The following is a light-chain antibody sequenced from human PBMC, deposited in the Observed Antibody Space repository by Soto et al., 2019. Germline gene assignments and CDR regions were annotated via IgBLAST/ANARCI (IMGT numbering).Light chain of an antibody. CDR1: STDPATYDL. V-gene: IGLV2-14*02. CDR2: EVA. J-gene: IGLJ1*01. CDR3: SSYTSSSTLYV. Sequence: QSALTQPASVSGSPGQSITISCTGTSTDPATYDLVSWYQQHPGKAPQLIIYEVAKRPSGVSARFSGSQSGDTASLTISGLQAADEAYYYCSSYTSSSTLYVFGTGTKLTVL.